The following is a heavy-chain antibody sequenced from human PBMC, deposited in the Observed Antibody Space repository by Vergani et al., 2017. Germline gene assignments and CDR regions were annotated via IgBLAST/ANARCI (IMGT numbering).Heavy chain of an antibody. D-gene: IGHD3-10*01. J-gene: IGHJ5*02. Sequence: QVQLQESGPGLVKPSQTLSLTCTVSGGSISSGGYYWSWIRQAPGKGLEWVSYISSSSSYTNYADSVKGRFTISRDNAKNSLYLQMNSLRAEDTAVYYCARDLTSYYGSGSLNWFDPWGQGTLVTVSS. CDR3: ARDLTSYYGSGSLNWFDP. CDR2: ISSSSSYT. CDR1: GGSISSGGYY. V-gene: IGHV3-11*05.